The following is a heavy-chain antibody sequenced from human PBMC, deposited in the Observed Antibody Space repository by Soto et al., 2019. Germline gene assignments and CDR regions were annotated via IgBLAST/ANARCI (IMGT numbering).Heavy chain of an antibody. CDR1: GGSISRGAYF. J-gene: IGHJ4*01. V-gene: IGHV4-31*01. Sequence: QVHLQESGPGQVRPSQTLSLSCSVSGGSISRGAYFWTWIRQFPGKGLEWIAYISYTGATYYNPPLTRFVTIFADTSKILFSLKLNSVTSADTAVYYCARGGPVSVSPAWQLLGYFGYWGHVTLVTVAS. CDR2: ISYTGAT. CDR3: ARGGPVSVSPAWQLLGYFGY. D-gene: IGHD2-15*01.